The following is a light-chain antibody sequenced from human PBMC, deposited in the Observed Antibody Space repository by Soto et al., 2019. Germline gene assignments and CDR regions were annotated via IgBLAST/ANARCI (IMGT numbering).Light chain of an antibody. J-gene: IGKJ5*01. CDR2: AAS. CDR3: QQSYSTPIT. V-gene: IGKV1-39*01. Sequence: DIQMTQSPSSLSASVGDRVTITCRASQSISSYLNWYQQKPGKAPKLMIYAASSLQSGVPSRFSGSESGTDFTLTISSLQPEDFATYYCQQSYSTPITFGQATRLEIK. CDR1: QSISSY.